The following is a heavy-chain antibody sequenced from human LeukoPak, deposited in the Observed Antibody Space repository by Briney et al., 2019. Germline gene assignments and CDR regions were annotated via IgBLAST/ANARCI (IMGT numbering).Heavy chain of an antibody. CDR1: GFTFSSYA. CDR3: ARDGCTNGVCYSLY. J-gene: IGHJ4*02. Sequence: GGSLRLSCAASGFTFSSYAMHWVRQAPGKGLEWVAVISYDGSNKYYADSVKGRFTISRDNSKNTLYLQMNSLRAEDTAVYYCARDGCTNGVCYSLYWGQGTLVTVSS. D-gene: IGHD2-8*01. CDR2: ISYDGSNK. V-gene: IGHV3-30-3*01.